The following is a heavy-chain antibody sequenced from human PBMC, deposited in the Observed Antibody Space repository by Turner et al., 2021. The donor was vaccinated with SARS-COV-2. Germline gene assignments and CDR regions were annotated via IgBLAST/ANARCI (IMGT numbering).Heavy chain of an antibody. CDR3: ARLMDTAMDYYGMDV. Sequence: QVQLQQWGAGPLKPSETLSLICAVNGGSLSGYYWTWIRQPPGKGLEWIGNIYDSGITYYNPSLKSRVTISVDTSKNQFSLKLSSVTAADTAVYYCARLMDTAMDYYGMDVWGQGTTVTVSS. CDR1: GGSLSGYY. CDR2: IYDSGIT. V-gene: IGHV4-34*01. D-gene: IGHD5-18*01. J-gene: IGHJ6*02.